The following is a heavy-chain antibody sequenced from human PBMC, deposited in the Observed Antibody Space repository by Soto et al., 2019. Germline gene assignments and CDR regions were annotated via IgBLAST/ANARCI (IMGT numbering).Heavy chain of an antibody. CDR2: IHPSGST. D-gene: IGHD1-1*01. J-gene: IGHJ6*02. CDR1: GGSLSDYY. CDR3: ARGRDEYKLGNV. V-gene: IGHV4-34*01. Sequence: QVQLQQWGAGLLKPSETLSLTCAVSGGSLSDYYWPWIRQSPGKGLEWIGEIHPSGSTYYNPSLRSRVTISVDTSKNQFSLKLTSLPAADTAIYYCARGRDEYKLGNVWGHGTTVTVSS.